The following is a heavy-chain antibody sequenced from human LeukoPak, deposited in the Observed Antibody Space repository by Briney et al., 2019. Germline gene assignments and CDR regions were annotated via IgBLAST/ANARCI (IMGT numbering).Heavy chain of an antibody. D-gene: IGHD6-6*01. CDR2: ISYDGSNK. J-gene: IGHJ4*02. V-gene: IGHV3-30-3*01. CDR1: GFTVSSYA. CDR3: AREDSSSARLDY. Sequence: GGSLRLSCAASGFTVSSYAMHWVRQAPGKGLEWVAVISYDGSNKYYADSVKGRFTISRDNSKNTLYLQMNSLRAEDTAVYYCAREDSSSARLDYWGQGTLVTVSS.